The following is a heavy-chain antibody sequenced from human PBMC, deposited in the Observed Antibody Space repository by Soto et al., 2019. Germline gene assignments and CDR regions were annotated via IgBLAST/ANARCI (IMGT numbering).Heavy chain of an antibody. D-gene: IGHD3-10*01. CDR1: GFTVGNNY. Sequence: EVQLVESGGGLIQPGGSLKLSCAASGFTVGNNYMSVVRQAPGKVLEWVSLIYSTGTTKYADSVKGRFTVSRDNAKNTMYLQMNSLRAEDTAVYYCAKDGRGSGSHYNSFGYWGQGTLVTVSS. CDR3: AKDGRGSGSHYNSFGY. J-gene: IGHJ4*02. CDR2: IYSTGTT. V-gene: IGHV3-53*01.